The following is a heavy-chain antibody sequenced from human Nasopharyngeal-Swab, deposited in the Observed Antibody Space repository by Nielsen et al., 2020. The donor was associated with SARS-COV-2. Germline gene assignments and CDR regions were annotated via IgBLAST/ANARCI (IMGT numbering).Heavy chain of an antibody. CDR2: IGRYGTDI. Sequence: GGSLRLSCAASGFTFRDYSMNWVRQAPGKGLEWVSSIGRYGTDIFHADSVKGRFSVFRDAANKSIYLQMRSLRAEDTAVYYCAGGTVFGVANGMDVWGQGTTVTVSS. CDR3: AGGTVFGVANGMDV. J-gene: IGHJ6*02. D-gene: IGHD3-3*01. CDR1: GFTFRDYS. V-gene: IGHV3-21*01.